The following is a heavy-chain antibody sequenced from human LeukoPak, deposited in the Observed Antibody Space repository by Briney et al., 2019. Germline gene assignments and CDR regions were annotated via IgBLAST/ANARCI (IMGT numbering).Heavy chain of an antibody. CDR1: GFIFGDYY. D-gene: IGHD5-18*01. CDR2: ISGSGDTR. CDR3: ARARYTYDNNCFDP. J-gene: IGHJ5*02. V-gene: IGHV3-11*01. Sequence: GGSLRLSCAASGFIFGDYYISWIRQIPGKGLEWVSFISGSGDTRYYADSVKGRFTISRDNAKNSVFLQMDSLRAEDTAVYHCARARYTYDNNCFDPWGRGTLVTVSS.